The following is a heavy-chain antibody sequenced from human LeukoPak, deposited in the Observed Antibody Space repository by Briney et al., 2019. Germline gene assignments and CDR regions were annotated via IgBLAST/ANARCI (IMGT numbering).Heavy chain of an antibody. CDR3: TRDGYRTSQGAFDL. Sequence: QTGGSVRLSCAASGFTFSSYWMQWLRQAPGKGRVWISRTNTGGSNTRYEHTVKGRFTISRDDAKNTLYLEKNRLRADDTAVYYCTRDGYRTSQGAFDLWGEGTMVTVSS. V-gene: IGHV3-74*01. D-gene: IGHD5-12*01. CDR1: GFTFSSYW. CDR2: TNTGGSNT. J-gene: IGHJ3*01.